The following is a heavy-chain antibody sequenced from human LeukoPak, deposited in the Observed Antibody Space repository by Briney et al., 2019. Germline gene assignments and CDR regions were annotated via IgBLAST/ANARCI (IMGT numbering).Heavy chain of an antibody. D-gene: IGHD2-8*01. CDR2: ISSSSSTI. J-gene: IGHJ6*03. CDR1: GFTFSSYS. CDR3: AKMARGDYYYYYMDV. V-gene: IGHV3-48*01. Sequence: GGSLRLSCAASGFTFSSYSMNWVRQAPGKGLEWVSYISSSSSTIYYADSVKGRFTISRDNSKNTLYLQMNSLRAEDTAVYYCAKMARGDYYYYYMDVWGKGTTVIVSS.